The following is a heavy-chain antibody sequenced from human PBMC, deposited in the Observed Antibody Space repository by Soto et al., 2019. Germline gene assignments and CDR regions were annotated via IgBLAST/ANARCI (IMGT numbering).Heavy chain of an antibody. CDR1: CGSISSGDYY. D-gene: IGHD6-19*01. CDR2: IYYSGST. Sequence: PSETLSLTCTVSCGSISSGDYYWSWIRQPPGKGLEWIGYIYYSGSTYYNPSLKSRVTIPVDTSKNQFSLKLSSVTAADTAVYYCARYVGYSSGWYDYWGQGTLVTVSS. V-gene: IGHV4-30-4*01. J-gene: IGHJ4*02. CDR3: ARYVGYSSGWYDY.